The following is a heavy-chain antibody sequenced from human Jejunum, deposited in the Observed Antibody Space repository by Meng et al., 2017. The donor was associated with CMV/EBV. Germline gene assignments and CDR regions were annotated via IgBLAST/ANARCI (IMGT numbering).Heavy chain of an antibody. J-gene: IGHJ4*02. V-gene: IGHV4-30-4*08. CDR1: GGSIGSGDYY. CDR2: IHDTGST. CDR3: ARGSIFVSFDS. D-gene: IGHD3-3*01. Sequence: QGLLQESGPGLLKPSQTLSLTCSVSGGSIGSGDYYWSWIRQPPGKGLEWIGYIHDTGSTYYNPSLKSRVDISLGTSRNHFSLTLSSVTAEDTAVYFCARGSIFVSFDSWGQGTLVTVSS.